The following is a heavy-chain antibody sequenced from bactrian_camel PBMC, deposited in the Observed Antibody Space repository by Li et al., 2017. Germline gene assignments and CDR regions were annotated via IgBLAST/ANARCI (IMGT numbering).Heavy chain of an antibody. Sequence: HVQLVESGGGSVQAGGSLRLSCVVSSSGYCMGWFRQSPGKEREGVATIRGRGETVFADSVKGRFTIPHDAAKNSVDLQMNSLKPDDTAVYYCAATGQMLSVAGCRTQGTQVTVS. D-gene: IGHD1*01. CDR1: SSGYC. CDR2: IRGRGET. V-gene: IGHV3S53*01. J-gene: IGHJ4*01.